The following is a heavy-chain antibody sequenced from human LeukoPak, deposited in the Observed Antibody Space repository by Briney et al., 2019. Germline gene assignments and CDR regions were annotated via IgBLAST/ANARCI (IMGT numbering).Heavy chain of an antibody. J-gene: IGHJ4*02. CDR2: ISNDGSKK. CDR1: GFTFSSYG. CDR3: AKDRYSYAFEYSDS. Sequence: GRSLRLSCAASGFTFSSYGMHWVRQPPGKGLDWVAVISNDGSKKYYADSVKGRFTISRDNSKNTLSLQVSSLRTEDTAVYYCAKDRYSYAFEYSDSWGQGTLVTVSS. V-gene: IGHV3-30*18. D-gene: IGHD5-18*01.